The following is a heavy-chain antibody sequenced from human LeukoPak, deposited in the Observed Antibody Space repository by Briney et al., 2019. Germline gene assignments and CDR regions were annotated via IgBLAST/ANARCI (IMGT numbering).Heavy chain of an antibody. CDR2: IIPIFGTA. CDR3: ARVMGDSYDY. J-gene: IGHJ4*02. CDR1: GYTFTSYG. D-gene: IGHD3-16*01. V-gene: IGHV1-69*13. Sequence: SVKVSCKASGYTFTSYGISWVRQAPGQGLEWMGGIIPIFGTANYAQKFQGRVTITADVSTSTAYMELSSLRSEDTAVYYCARVMGDSYDYWGQGTLVTVSS.